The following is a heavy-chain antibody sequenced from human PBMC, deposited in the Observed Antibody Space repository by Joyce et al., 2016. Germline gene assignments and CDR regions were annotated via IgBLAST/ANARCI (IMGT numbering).Heavy chain of an antibody. CDR1: GGTFNSYT. J-gene: IGHJ3*02. D-gene: IGHD3-10*01. CDR2: IVPIFGTR. CDR3: ARFGELIYDPVDI. Sequence: QVHLLQSGAEVQKPGSSVKVSCKASGGTFNSYTITWVRQAPGQGLEWMGGIVPIFGTRKYAQKFQGRVTISADASTSTAYMEMNSLKSEDTAIYFCARFGELIYDPVDIWGQGTMVTVSS. V-gene: IGHV1-69*01.